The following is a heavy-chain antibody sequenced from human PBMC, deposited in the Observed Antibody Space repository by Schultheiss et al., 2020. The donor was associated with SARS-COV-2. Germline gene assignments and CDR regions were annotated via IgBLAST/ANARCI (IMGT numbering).Heavy chain of an antibody. CDR3: ARGGSHIDY. CDR2: IYHSGST. D-gene: IGHD3-16*01. CDR1: GGSISSYY. Sequence: SQTLSLTCTVSGGSISSYYWSWIRQPPGKGLEWIGSIYHSGSTYYNPSLKSRVTISVDTSKNQFSLKLNSVTAADTAVYYCARGGSHIDYWGQGTLVTVSS. V-gene: IGHV4-59*12. J-gene: IGHJ4*02.